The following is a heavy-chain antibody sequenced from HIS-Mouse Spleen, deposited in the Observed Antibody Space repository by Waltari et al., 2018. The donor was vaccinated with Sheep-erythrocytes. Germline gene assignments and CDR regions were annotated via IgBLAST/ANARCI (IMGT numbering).Heavy chain of an antibody. J-gene: IGHJ4*02. CDR3: ARLYYYDSSGYYFDY. CDR2: IYYSGIT. CDR1: VGSISSSSHY. Sequence: QLQLQESGPGLVKPSETLSLTCTVPVGSISSSSHYWGWIRQPPGKGLEWIGSIYYSGITYYNPSLKSRVTISVDTSKNQFSLKLSSVTAADTAVYYCARLYYYDSSGYYFDYWGQGTLVTVSS. V-gene: IGHV4-39*01. D-gene: IGHD3-22*01.